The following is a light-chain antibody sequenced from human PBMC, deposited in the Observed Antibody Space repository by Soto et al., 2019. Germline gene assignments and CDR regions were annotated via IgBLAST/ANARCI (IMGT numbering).Light chain of an antibody. CDR1: SSDVGGYNY. Sequence: QSVLTQPPSASGSPGQSVAISCTGTSSDVGGYNYVSWYQQHPGKAPKLMIYEVNKRPSGVSNRFSGSKSGNTASLTISGLQAEDEADYYCCSFAVGSTVVFGGGTKVTVL. V-gene: IGLV2-8*01. CDR2: EVN. CDR3: CSFAVGSTVV. J-gene: IGLJ2*01.